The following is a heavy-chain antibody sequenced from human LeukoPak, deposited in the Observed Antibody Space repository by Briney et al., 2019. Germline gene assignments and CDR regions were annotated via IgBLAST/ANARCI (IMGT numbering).Heavy chain of an antibody. CDR2: IRSKAYGGTT. CDR1: GFTFCVYA. Sequence: GGAPRHSCTPPGFTFCVYAISLVRQAPGKGRGCVGFIRSKAYGGTTEYAASLKGRFTISRDDSKSIAYPQMNSLKTEDTAVYYCTRVDDILTGYHGDYWGQGTLVTVSS. V-gene: IGHV3-49*04. J-gene: IGHJ4*02. CDR3: TRVDDILTGYHGDY. D-gene: IGHD3-9*01.